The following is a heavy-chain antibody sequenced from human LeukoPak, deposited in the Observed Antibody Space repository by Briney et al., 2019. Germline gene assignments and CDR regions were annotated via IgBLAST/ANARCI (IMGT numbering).Heavy chain of an antibody. CDR1: GYTFTGYY. J-gene: IGHJ4*02. Sequence: ASVKVSCKASGYTFTGYYMRWVRQAPGQGLEWMGWINPNSGGTNYAQKFQGRVTMTRDTSISTAYMELSRLRSDDTAVYYCARADYGDYVPVDYWGQGTLVTVSS. CDR3: ARADYGDYVPVDY. CDR2: INPNSGGT. D-gene: IGHD4-17*01. V-gene: IGHV1-2*02.